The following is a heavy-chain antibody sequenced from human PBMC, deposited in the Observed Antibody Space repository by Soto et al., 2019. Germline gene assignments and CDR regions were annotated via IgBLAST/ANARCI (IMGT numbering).Heavy chain of an antibody. V-gene: IGHV1-24*01. CDR1: GYTLTELS. CDR2: FDPEDGET. Sequence: ASVKVSCKVSGYTLTELSMHWVRQAPGKGLEWMGGFDPEDGETIYAQKFQGRVTMTEDTSTDTAYMELSSLRSEDTAVYYYATHQTYYYDSSGYSIFDYWGQGTLVTVSS. CDR3: ATHQTYYYDSSGYSIFDY. D-gene: IGHD3-22*01. J-gene: IGHJ4*02.